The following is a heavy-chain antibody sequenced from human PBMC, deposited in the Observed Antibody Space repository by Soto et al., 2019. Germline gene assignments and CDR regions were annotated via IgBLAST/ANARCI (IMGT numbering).Heavy chain of an antibody. CDR1: GASISSYF. V-gene: IGHV4-4*07. CDR2: ISTSGTS. J-gene: IGHJ5*02. D-gene: IGHD6-19*01. Sequence: LSLTFTVSGASISSYFWTWIRQPAGKGLDWIGRISTSGTSNYNPSLKSRVTMSVDTSKNHFSLNLTSVTAADTAVYYCAREAGPDRWFDPWGQGTLVTSPQ. CDR3: AREAGPDRWFDP.